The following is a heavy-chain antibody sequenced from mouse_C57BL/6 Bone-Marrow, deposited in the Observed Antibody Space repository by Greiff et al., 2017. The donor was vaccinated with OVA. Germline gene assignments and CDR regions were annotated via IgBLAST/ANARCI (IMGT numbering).Heavy chain of an antibody. CDR3: ASLIYYGNYAWFAY. V-gene: IGHV1-26*01. D-gene: IGHD2-1*01. Sequence: VQLQQSGPELVKPGASVKISCKASGYTFTDYYMNWVKQSHGKSLEWIGDINPNNGGTSYNQKFKGKATLTVDKSSSTAYMELRSLTSEDSAVYYCASLIYYGNYAWFAYWGQGTLVTVSA. CDR2: INPNNGGT. CDR1: GYTFTDYY. J-gene: IGHJ3*01.